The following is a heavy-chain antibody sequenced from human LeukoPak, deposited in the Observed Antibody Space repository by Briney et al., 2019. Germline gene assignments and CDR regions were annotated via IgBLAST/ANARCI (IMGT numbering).Heavy chain of an antibody. Sequence: ETLSLTCTVSGGSTISSYYWSWIRQPPGKALEWIGNIFYSGSTYYSPSLKSRVTISLDTSRNQFSLKLNSVTAADTAVYYCAKSNGYGLIDIWGQGTMVTVSS. V-gene: IGHV4-39*07. D-gene: IGHD3-10*01. J-gene: IGHJ3*02. CDR1: GGSTISSYY. CDR2: IFYSGST. CDR3: AKSNGYGLIDI.